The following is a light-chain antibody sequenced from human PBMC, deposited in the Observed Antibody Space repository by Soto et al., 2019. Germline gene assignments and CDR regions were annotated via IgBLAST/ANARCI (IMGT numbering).Light chain of an antibody. CDR1: SSDVGGYNY. Sequence: SALTQPASVSRSPGQSITISCTGTSSDVGGYNYVSWYQQHPGKAPKLMIYEVSYRPSGVSDRFSGSKSGNTASLTITGLQAEDEADYYCSSYTSSSTLDYVFGTGTKVTVL. J-gene: IGLJ1*01. CDR3: SSYTSSSTLDYV. CDR2: EVS. V-gene: IGLV2-14*01.